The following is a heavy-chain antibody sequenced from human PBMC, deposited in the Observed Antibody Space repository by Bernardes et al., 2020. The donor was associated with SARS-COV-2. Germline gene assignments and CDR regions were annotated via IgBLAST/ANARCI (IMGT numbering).Heavy chain of an antibody. V-gene: IGHV3-33*01. J-gene: IGHJ5*02. CDR1: GFTFSSYG. CDR2: IWYDGSNK. Sequence: GGSLRLSCAASGFTFSSYGMHWVRQAPGKGLEWVAVIWYDGSNKYYADSVKGRFTISRDNSKNTLYLQMNSLRAEDTAVYYCARDLVGATLLEPWGQGTLVTVSS. CDR3: ARDLVGATLLEP. D-gene: IGHD1-26*01.